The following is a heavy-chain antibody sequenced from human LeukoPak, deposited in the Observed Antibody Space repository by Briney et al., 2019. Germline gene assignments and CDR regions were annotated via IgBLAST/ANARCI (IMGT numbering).Heavy chain of an antibody. V-gene: IGHV3-48*02. D-gene: IGHD2-15*01. CDR3: ARAGGSGGSYYCYYMDV. Sequence: GGSLRLSCAASGFTFRSYGMNWVRQAPGKGREWVSYIRSRSDIIYYADSVEGRFTISRDDAKNSLYLQMNSLRDEDTAVYYCARAGGSGGSYYCYYMDVWGKGTTVTVSS. J-gene: IGHJ6*03. CDR2: IRSRSDII. CDR1: GFTFRSYG.